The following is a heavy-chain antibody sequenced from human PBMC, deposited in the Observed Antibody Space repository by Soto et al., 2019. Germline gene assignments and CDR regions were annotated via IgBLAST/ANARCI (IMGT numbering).Heavy chain of an antibody. J-gene: IGHJ4*02. CDR3: ATEPRGYSSGYYSY. CDR1: GYTFTSYA. CDR2: INAGNGNT. V-gene: IGHV1-3*01. Sequence: GASVKVSCKASGYTFTSYAMHWVRQAPGQRLEWMGCINAGNGNTKYSQKFQGRVTITRDTSTSTAYMELSSLRSEDTAVYYCATEPRGYSSGYYSYWGQGTQVTVSS. D-gene: IGHD3-22*01.